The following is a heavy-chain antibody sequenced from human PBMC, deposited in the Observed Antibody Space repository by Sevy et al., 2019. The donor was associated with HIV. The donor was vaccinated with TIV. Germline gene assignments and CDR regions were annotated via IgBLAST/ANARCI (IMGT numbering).Heavy chain of an antibody. CDR1: GFTFSSYA. Sequence: GSLRLSCAASGFTFSSYAMHWVRQAPGKGLEWVAVISYDGSNKYYADSVKGRFTISRDNSKNTLYLQMNGLRAEDTAVYYCARDRLSSSFLYYYYYMDVWGKGTTVTVSS. J-gene: IGHJ6*03. D-gene: IGHD6-13*01. V-gene: IGHV3-30-3*01. CDR3: ARDRLSSSFLYYYYYMDV. CDR2: ISYDGSNK.